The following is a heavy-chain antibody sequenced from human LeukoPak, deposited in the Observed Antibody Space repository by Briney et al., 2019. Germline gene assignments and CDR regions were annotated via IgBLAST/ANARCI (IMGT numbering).Heavy chain of an antibody. D-gene: IGHD5-18*01. CDR1: GFTLSNYG. V-gene: IGHV3-23*01. CDR2: ITATGGST. J-gene: IGHJ4*02. Sequence: GGSLRLSCAASGFTLSNYGMGWVRQAPGTGLEWVSAITATGGSTYYADSVKGRFSISRDNSKNTLYLQMSSLRAEHTAVYYCAKDGVWIQLLFAYWGQGILVTVSS. CDR3: AKDGVWIQLLFAY.